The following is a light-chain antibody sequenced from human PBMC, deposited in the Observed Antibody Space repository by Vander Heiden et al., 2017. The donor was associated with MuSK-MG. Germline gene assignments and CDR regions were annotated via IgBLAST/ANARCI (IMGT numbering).Light chain of an antibody. V-gene: IGKV1-39*01. Sequence: DIRMTQSPSSLSASVGDRVTITCRASQSISTYLNWYQKKPGTAPNFLIYSASTLQGGVPSRFSGSGSGTDFTLTISRLQPEDFATYYCQQSVFTPYTFGQGTKLEIK. CDR1: QSISTY. CDR2: SAS. J-gene: IGKJ2*01. CDR3: QQSVFTPYT.